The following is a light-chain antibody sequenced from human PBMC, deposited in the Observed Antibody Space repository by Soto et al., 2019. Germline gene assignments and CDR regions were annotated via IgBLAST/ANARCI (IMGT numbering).Light chain of an antibody. CDR1: SSDVGSYNL. J-gene: IGLJ1*01. CDR3: CSYAGRYV. V-gene: IGLV2-23*01. CDR2: EGS. Sequence: QSALTQPASVSGSPGQSITISCTGTSSDVGSYNLVSWYQQHPGKAPKLMIYEGSKRPSGVSNRFSGSKSGNTASLTISGIQAEDEADYYCCSYAGRYVFGTGTKLTVL.